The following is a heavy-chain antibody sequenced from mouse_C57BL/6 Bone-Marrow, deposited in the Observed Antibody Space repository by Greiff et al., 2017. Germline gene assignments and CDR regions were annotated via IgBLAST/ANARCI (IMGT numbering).Heavy chain of an antibody. D-gene: IGHD1-1*01. Sequence: EVQLMESGGGLVKPGGSLKLSCAASGFTFSSYAMSWVRQKPEKRLEWVATMSDGGSYTYYPDNVKGRFTLSRDNAKNNMYLQMRHLKSDDTSMYYCATDGGDYVAYWGQGTLLTVSA. V-gene: IGHV5-4*01. CDR2: MSDGGSYT. J-gene: IGHJ3*01. CDR1: GFTFSSYA. CDR3: ATDGGDYVAY.